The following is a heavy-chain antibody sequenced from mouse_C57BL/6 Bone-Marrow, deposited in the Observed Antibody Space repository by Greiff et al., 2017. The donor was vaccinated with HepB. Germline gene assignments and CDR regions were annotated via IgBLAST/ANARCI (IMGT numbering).Heavy chain of an antibody. CDR1: GYTFTNYW. CDR3: ARTSDSSYGYFDV. V-gene: IGHV1-63*01. CDR2: IYPGGGYT. D-gene: IGHD1-1*01. Sequence: QVQLKQSGAELVRPGTSVKMSCKASGYTFTNYWIGWAKQRPGHGLEWIGDIYPGGGYTNYNEKFKGKATLTADKSSSTAYMQFSSLTSEDSAIYYCARTSDSSYGYFDVWGTGTTVTVSS. J-gene: IGHJ1*03.